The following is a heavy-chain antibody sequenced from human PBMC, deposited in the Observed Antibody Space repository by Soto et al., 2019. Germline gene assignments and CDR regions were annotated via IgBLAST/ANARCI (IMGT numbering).Heavy chain of an antibody. Sequence: QVQLQQWGAGLLKPSETLSLTCAVYGGSFIGYQWSWIRQPPGKGLEWMGEINHSGSTNYNPSLKSRITISVDTSKNQFSLKLTSVTAADTAVYYCARRGGWGSYGYWGQGTLVTVSS. CDR3: ARRGGWGSYGY. V-gene: IGHV4-34*01. J-gene: IGHJ4*02. CDR2: INHSGST. CDR1: GGSFIGYQ. D-gene: IGHD3-16*01.